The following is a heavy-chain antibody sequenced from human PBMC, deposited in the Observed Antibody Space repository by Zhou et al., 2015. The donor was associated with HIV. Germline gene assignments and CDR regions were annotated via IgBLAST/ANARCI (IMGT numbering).Heavy chain of an antibody. CDR1: GGTFSGSD. V-gene: IGHV1-69*10. J-gene: IGHJ3*02. CDR3: ARSSGNYDFAFDM. D-gene: IGHD3-22*01. Sequence: QVQLVQSGVEVKKPGASVKVSCKASGGTFSGSDISWVRQAPGQGLEWMGGIIPMFDIEDHAQKFRGRLTITADKSTGAAYMELSSLRSEDAAVYYCARSSGNYDFAFDMWGQGTRVIVSA. CDR2: IIPMFDIE.